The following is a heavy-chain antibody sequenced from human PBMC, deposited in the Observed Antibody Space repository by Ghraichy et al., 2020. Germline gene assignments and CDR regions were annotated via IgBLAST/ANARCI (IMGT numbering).Heavy chain of an antibody. Sequence: SETLSLTCTVSGGSISSYYWSWIRQPPGKGLESIGYIYYSGSTNYNPSLKSRVTMSVDTSKNQFSLKLSSVTAADTAVYYCARTNMAFYYFDFWGQGTLVTVSS. CDR3: ARTNMAFYYFDF. J-gene: IGHJ4*02. CDR2: IYYSGST. D-gene: IGHD2/OR15-2a*01. CDR1: GGSISSYY. V-gene: IGHV4-59*01.